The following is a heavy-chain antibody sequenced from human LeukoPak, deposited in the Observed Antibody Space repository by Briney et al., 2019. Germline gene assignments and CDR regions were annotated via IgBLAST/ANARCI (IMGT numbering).Heavy chain of an antibody. CDR3: ARDVTTVSGPDY. J-gene: IGHJ4*02. CDR1: GFSFSVHA. Sequence: GGSLRLSCAASGFSFSVHAMTWVRQAPGKGLEWVSSISTSSTYIYYGDSVKGRFIISRDNAKNSLYLQMNSLRAEDTAVYYCARDVTTVSGPDYWGQGTLVTVSS. D-gene: IGHD4-17*01. V-gene: IGHV3-21*01. CDR2: ISTSSTYI.